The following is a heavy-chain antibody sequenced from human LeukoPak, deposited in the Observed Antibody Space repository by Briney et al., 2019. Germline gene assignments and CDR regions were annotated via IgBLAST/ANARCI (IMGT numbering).Heavy chain of an antibody. D-gene: IGHD3-3*01. J-gene: IGHJ4*02. CDR2: INAGNGNT. CDR3: ARGPITIFGVVEGVDY. V-gene: IGHV1-3*03. Sequence: ASVKVSCKASGYTFTTYAMHWVRQAPGQRLEWMGWINAGNGNTKYSQEFQSRVTITRDTSASTAYMELSSLRSEDMAVYYCARGPITIFGVVEGVDYWGQGTLVTVSS. CDR1: GYTFTTYA.